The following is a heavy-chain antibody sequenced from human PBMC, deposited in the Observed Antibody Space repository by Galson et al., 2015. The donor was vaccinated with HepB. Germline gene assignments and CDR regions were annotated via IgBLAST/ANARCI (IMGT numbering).Heavy chain of an antibody. D-gene: IGHD2-15*01. J-gene: IGHJ4*02. CDR2: ISYDGSNK. Sequence: SLRLSCAASGFTFDDFAMHWVRQAPGKGLEWVAVISYDGSNKYYADSVKGRFTISRDNSKNTLYLQMNSLRAEDTAVYYCAKADEIQNGYCSGGSCYSPFDYWGQGTLVTVSS. CDR3: AKADEIQNGYCSGGSCYSPFDY. V-gene: IGHV3-30*18. CDR1: GFTFDDFA.